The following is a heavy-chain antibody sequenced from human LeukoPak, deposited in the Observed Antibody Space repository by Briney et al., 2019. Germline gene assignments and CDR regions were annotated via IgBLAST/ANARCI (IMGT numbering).Heavy chain of an antibody. D-gene: IGHD2-2*01. CDR2: ISSGGTTI. Sequence: QPGGSLRLSCAASGFTFSEFEVNCVRQAPGKGLEWVSDISSGGTTIFYADSVKGRFTISRDNAKNSLYLQMNSLRDEDTAIYYCTRGLVVWGQGALVTVSS. J-gene: IGHJ4*02. CDR3: TRGLVV. V-gene: IGHV3-48*03. CDR1: GFTFSEFE.